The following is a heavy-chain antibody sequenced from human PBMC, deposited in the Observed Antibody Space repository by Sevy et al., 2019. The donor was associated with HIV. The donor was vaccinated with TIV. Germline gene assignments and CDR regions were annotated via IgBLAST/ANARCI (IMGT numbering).Heavy chain of an antibody. CDR3: ASHYYDSTGYYYPLDY. V-gene: IGHV3-30*04. Sequence: GGSLRLSCTASGFTFSSYAMYCVRQAPGKGLEWVAVISYDGNNKVYADSVKGRFTISRDNSKNTLYLQMNSLRAEDTAVYYCASHYYDSTGYYYPLDYWGQGTLVTVSS. CDR1: GFTFSSYA. J-gene: IGHJ4*02. D-gene: IGHD3-22*01. CDR2: ISYDGNNK.